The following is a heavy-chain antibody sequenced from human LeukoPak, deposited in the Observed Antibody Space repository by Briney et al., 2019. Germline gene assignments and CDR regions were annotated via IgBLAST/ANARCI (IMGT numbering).Heavy chain of an antibody. J-gene: IGHJ4*02. Sequence: GGSLRLSCAASGFTFSSYGMHWVRQAPGKGLEWVAFIRYDGSNKYYADSVKGRFTISRDNAKNSLYLQMNSLRAEDTAVYYCARDSGYSSSLDYWGQGTLVTVSS. CDR1: GFTFSSYG. CDR2: IRYDGSNK. D-gene: IGHD6-6*01. CDR3: ARDSGYSSSLDY. V-gene: IGHV3-30*02.